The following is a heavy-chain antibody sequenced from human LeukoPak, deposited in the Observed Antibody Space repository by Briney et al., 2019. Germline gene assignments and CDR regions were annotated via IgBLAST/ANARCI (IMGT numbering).Heavy chain of an antibody. V-gene: IGHV1-46*01. CDR3: ARGDLEYYYMDV. J-gene: IGHJ6*03. CDR1: GYTFTSYY. CDR2: INPSGGST. D-gene: IGHD3-3*01. Sequence: ASVTVSCKASGYTFTSYYMHWVRQAPGQGLEWMGIINPSGGSTSYAQKFQGRVTMTRDMSTSTVYMELSSLRSEDTAVYYCARGDLEYYYMDVWGKGTTVTVSS.